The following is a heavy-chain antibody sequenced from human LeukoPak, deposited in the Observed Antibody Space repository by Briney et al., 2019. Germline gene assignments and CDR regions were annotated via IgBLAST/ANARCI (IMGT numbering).Heavy chain of an antibody. V-gene: IGHV3-21*01. J-gene: IGHJ4*02. CDR2: ISSSSSYI. D-gene: IGHD6-19*01. Sequence: GGSLRLSCAASGFTFSSYSMNWVRQAPGKGLEWVSSISSSSSYIYYADSVKGRFTISRDNAKTSLYLQMNSLRAEDTAVYYCARGRSGWYFDYWGQGTLVTVSS. CDR1: GFTFSSYS. CDR3: ARGRSGWYFDY.